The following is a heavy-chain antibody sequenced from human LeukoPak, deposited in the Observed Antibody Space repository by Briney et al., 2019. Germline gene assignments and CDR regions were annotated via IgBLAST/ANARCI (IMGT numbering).Heavy chain of an antibody. V-gene: IGHV3-9*01. J-gene: IGHJ6*02. CDR3: AKDTGGNGAYFYAMDV. D-gene: IGHD4-23*01. Sequence: GGSLRLSCVGSGFAFHNYAMHWVRRPPGKGLEWVSAINWNSDTKAYADSVKGRFTISRDRARNSLYLQMDSLRPEDTALYYCAKDTGGNGAYFYAMDVWGQGTAVTVSS. CDR1: GFAFHNYA. CDR2: INWNSDTK.